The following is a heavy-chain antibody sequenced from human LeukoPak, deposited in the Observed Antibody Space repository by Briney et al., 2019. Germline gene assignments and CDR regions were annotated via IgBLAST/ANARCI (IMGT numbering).Heavy chain of an antibody. Sequence: SETLSLTCTVSGGSISSSSYYWGWIRQPPGKGLEWIGSIYYSGSTYYNPPLKSRVTISVDTSKNQFSLKLSSVTAADTAVYYCARDSGSYYSTDYYFDYWGQGTLVTVSS. CDR3: ARDSGSYYSTDYYFDY. CDR2: IYYSGST. V-gene: IGHV4-39*02. D-gene: IGHD3-10*01. J-gene: IGHJ4*02. CDR1: GGSISSSSYY.